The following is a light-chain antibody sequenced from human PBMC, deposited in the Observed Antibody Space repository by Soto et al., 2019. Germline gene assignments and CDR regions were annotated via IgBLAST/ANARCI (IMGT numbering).Light chain of an antibody. CDR1: QSVSSSY. CDR3: QQYGSSPVT. CDR2: GAS. V-gene: IGKV3-20*01. J-gene: IGKJ1*01. Sequence: EIVLTQSPGTLSLSPGESATLSCRASQSVSSSYLAWYQQKPGQAPRLLIYGASSRATGIPDRFSGSGSGTDFTLTISRLEPEEFAVYYCQQYGSSPVTFGQGTKVEIK.